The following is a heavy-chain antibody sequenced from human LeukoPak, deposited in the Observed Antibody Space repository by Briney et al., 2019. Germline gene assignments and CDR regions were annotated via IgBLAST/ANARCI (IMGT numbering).Heavy chain of an antibody. V-gene: IGHV4-59*01. CDR1: GDSNSSYY. CDR2: LFYSGNT. Sequence: SETLSLTCTGSGDSNSSYYWSWIRQPPGKGLEWIGYLFYSGNTNSNPSLKSRVTILADTSKNQFSLRLNSVTAADTAVYFCGRVRTGNTGSPQYFEDGGQGTLVTVSS. CDR3: GRVRTGNTGSPQYFED. D-gene: IGHD5-12*01. J-gene: IGHJ1*01.